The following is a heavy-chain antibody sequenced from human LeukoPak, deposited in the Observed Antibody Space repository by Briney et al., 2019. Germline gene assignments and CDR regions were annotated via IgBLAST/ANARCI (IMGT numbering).Heavy chain of an antibody. V-gene: IGHV1-2*02. CDR2: INPNSGGT. D-gene: IGHD5-18*01. J-gene: IGHJ3*01. Sequence: ASVKVSCKASGYTFTGYYIHWVRQAPGQGLEWMGWINPNSGGTTYAQKFQGRVTMTRDTSIITAYLELSGLKSDDTAVYYCARAGGGYSSGWGAFDFWGQGTMATVSS. CDR1: GYTFTGYY. CDR3: ARAGGGYSSGWGAFDF.